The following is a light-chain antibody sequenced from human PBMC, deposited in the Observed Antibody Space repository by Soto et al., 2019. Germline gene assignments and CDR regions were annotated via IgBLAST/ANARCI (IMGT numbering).Light chain of an antibody. CDR2: DVN. Sequence: QSALTQPASVSGSPGQSITISCTGTSSDIGAYNYVSWYQQHPGKAPKLMIYDVNIRPSGVSNRFSGSKYGNTASLTISGLQAEDEADYYCTSWTTSTTMIFGGRTKLTVL. J-gene: IGLJ2*01. CDR3: TSWTTSTTMI. CDR1: SSDIGAYNY. V-gene: IGLV2-14*03.